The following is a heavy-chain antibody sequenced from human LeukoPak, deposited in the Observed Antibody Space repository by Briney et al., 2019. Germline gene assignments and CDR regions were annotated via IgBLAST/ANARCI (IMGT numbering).Heavy chain of an antibody. V-gene: IGHV1-18*01. CDR2: ISAYNGNT. J-gene: IGHJ6*03. D-gene: IGHD3-16*01. CDR1: GYTFTSYG. Sequence: ASVKVSCKASGYTFTSYGISWVRQAPGQGLEWMGWISAYNGNTNYAQKFQGRVTMTRDMSTSTVYMELSSLRSEDTAVYYCAMGGYYYYMDVWGKGTTVTVSS. CDR3: AMGGYYYYMDV.